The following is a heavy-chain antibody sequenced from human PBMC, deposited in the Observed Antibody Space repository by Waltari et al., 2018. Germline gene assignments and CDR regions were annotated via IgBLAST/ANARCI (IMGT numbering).Heavy chain of an antibody. CDR3: ARDAYQYYYMDV. V-gene: IGHV1-46*01. J-gene: IGHJ6*03. CDR2: INPSDGST. Sequence: QVQLVQSGAEVRKPGASVKVSCGASGYIFTSYYIHWMRQAPGQGLEWMGRINPSDGSTRYAQRFQGRVTMTRDTSTSTAYMELSSLTYEDTAVYYCARDAYQYYYMDVWGKGTAVTISS. D-gene: IGHD2-2*01. CDR1: GYIFTSYY.